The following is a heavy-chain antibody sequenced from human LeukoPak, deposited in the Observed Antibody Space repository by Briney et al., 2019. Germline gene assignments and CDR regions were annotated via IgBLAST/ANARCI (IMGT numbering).Heavy chain of an antibody. V-gene: IGHV1-69*05. CDR1: GGTFSSYA. Sequence: SVKVSCKASGGTFSSYAISWVRQAPGQGLEWMGGIIPIFGTANYAQKFQGRVTITTDESTSTAYMELSSLRSGDTAVYYCARVVRGSSGRRRGYYYYMDVWGKGTTVTVSS. CDR2: IIPIFGTA. CDR3: ARVVRGSSGRRRGYYYYMDV. J-gene: IGHJ6*03. D-gene: IGHD6-25*01.